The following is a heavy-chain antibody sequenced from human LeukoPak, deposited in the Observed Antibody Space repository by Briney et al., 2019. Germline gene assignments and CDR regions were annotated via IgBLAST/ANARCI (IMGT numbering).Heavy chain of an antibody. CDR2: ISSNSDNT. J-gene: IGHJ4*02. Sequence: ASVKVSCTATGYTFTSYGISWVRQAPGQGLKSMVWISSNSDNTNYAQKLQGRVTMTTDTSTSTAYMELRSLRSGDTALYFCARDWGSIKVIADYWGQGTLVTVSS. CDR1: GYTFTSYG. CDR3: ARDWGSIKVIADY. V-gene: IGHV1-18*01. D-gene: IGHD7-27*01.